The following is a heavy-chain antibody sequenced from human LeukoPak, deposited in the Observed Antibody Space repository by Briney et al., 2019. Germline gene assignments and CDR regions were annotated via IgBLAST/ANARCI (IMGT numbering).Heavy chain of an antibody. V-gene: IGHV3-23*01. CDR3: AKGGFGELNFDY. D-gene: IGHD3-10*01. CDR2: IGYSGGST. CDR1: RFTVSSYA. J-gene: IGHJ4*02. Sequence: GGSLRLSCAASRFTVSSYAMSWVRQAPGKGLEWVSAIGYSGGSTYYAGSVKGRFTISRDNSKNTLYLQMNSLRAEDTAVYYCAKGGFGELNFDYWGQGTLVTVSS.